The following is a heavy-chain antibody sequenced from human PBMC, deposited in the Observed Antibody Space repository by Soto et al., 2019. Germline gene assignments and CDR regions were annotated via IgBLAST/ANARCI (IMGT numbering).Heavy chain of an antibody. J-gene: IGHJ5*02. V-gene: IGHV4-59*01. CDR3: ARTPDGSWPNYFDP. CDR1: GGSMSYYY. D-gene: IGHD6-13*01. CDR2: IYYRGSF. Sequence: SETLSLTCTVSGGSMSYYYWSWIRQPTGKGLEWIGYIYYRGSFNYTPSLKSRVTISVETFKNQFSLKLSSVTAADSAVYFCARTPDGSWPNYFDPWGQGTLVTVSS.